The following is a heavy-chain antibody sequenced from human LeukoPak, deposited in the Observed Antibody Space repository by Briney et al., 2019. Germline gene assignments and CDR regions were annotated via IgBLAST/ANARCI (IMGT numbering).Heavy chain of an antibody. CDR1: GGSFSGYY. CDR3: ARGWRQQLSGRWFDP. J-gene: IGHJ5*02. Sequence: SETLSLTCAVYGGSFSGYYWSWIRQPPGKGLEWIGEINHSGSTNYNPSLKSRVTISVDTSKNQFSLKLSSVTAADTAVYYYARGWRQQLSGRWFDPWGQGTLVTVSS. CDR2: INHSGST. V-gene: IGHV4-34*01. D-gene: IGHD6-13*01.